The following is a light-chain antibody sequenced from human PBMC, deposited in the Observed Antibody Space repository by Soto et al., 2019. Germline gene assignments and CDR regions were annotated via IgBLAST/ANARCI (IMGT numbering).Light chain of an antibody. CDR3: MQGIHSPPYT. Sequence: DVVLTQSPLSLPVILGQPASISCTSTQSLEYIDGITYLSWFHQRPGQSPRRLIYKVSNRNSGVRDRSSGSGSVTDFTFKISRVEAEDVGVYFYMQGIHSPPYTFGQGTKLEFK. J-gene: IGKJ2*01. CDR2: KVS. V-gene: IGKV2-30*01. CDR1: QSLEYIDGITY.